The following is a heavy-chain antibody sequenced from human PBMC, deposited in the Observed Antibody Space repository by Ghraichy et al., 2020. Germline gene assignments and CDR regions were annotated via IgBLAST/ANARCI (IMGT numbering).Heavy chain of an antibody. CDR3: ARQAGYKRNFDY. CDR1: GGSISSYY. CDR2: IYYSGST. Sequence: SETLSLTCTVSGGSISSYYWSWIRQPPGKGLEWIGYIYYSGSTNYNPSLKSRVTISVDTSKNQFSLKLSSVTAADTAVYYCARQAGYKRNFDYWGQGTLVTVSS. V-gene: IGHV4-59*08. J-gene: IGHJ4*02. D-gene: IGHD5-24*01.